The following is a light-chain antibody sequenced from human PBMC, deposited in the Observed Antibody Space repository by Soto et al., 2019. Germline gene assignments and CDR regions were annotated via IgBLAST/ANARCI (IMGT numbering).Light chain of an antibody. CDR3: QQYNNYSRT. CDR2: DAS. Sequence: DIQMTQSPSTLSASVGDRVTITCRASQSISNWLAWYQQKPGKAAKLLIYDASSLDSGVPSRFSGSGSGTEFTLTISSLQPDDFAAYYCQQYNNYSRTFGQGTKVEIK. CDR1: QSISNW. J-gene: IGKJ1*01. V-gene: IGKV1-5*01.